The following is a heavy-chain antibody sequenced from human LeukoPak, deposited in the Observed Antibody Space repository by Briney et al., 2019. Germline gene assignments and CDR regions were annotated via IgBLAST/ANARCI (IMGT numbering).Heavy chain of an antibody. CDR1: GYSFTTYW. J-gene: IGHJ4*02. Sequence: GESLKISCKASGYSFTTYWIGWVRQMPGKGLEWMGIIYPADSTAHYSPSFQGQVTISVDKSINTAYLQWSRLKASDTAMYYCARLLRYSSSSAGVYWGQGTLVTVSS. V-gene: IGHV5-51*01. D-gene: IGHD6-6*01. CDR2: IYPADSTA. CDR3: ARLLRYSSSSAGVY.